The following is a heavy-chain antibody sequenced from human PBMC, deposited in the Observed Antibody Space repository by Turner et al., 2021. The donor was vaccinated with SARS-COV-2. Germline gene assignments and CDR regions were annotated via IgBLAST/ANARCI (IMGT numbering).Heavy chain of an antibody. CDR2: FNPEDGEP. D-gene: IGHD1-7*01. CDR1: GYTLSELS. V-gene: IGHV1-24*01. CDR3: ATSWELPDAYFDS. J-gene: IGHJ4*02. Sequence: QVHLLQSGAEVKKPGASVKVYCKVSGYTLSELSIHWVQQAPGKGPEWMGGFNPEDGEPIYAQMFQGRFSLTEDTSTDTLYMELSSLRSDDTAVYYCATSWELPDAYFDSWGQGTLVTVSS.